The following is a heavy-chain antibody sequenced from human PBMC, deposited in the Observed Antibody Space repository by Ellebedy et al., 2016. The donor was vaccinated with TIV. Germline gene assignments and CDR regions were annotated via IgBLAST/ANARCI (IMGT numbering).Heavy chain of an antibody. CDR3: ARGGLGIGEF. J-gene: IGHJ4*02. V-gene: IGHV3-7*01. CDR2: IKQDGSEK. D-gene: IGHD3-10*01. Sequence: GGSLRLSXAASEFTFSNYWMIWVRQAPGKGLEWVANIKQDGSEKYYVDSVKGRFTISRDNAKSSLYLQMNSLRAEDTAVYYCARGGLGIGEFWGQGTLVTVSS. CDR1: EFTFSNYW.